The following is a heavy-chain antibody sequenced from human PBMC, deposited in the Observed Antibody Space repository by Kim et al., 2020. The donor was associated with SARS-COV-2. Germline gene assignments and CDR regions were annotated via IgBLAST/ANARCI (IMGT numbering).Heavy chain of an antibody. J-gene: IGHJ4*02. CDR3: ARDTRGGSSWYD. Sequence: GGSLRLSCAASGFTFSSYGMHWVRQAPGKGLEWVAVIWYDGSNKYYADSVKGRFTISRDNSKNTLYLQMNSLRAEDTAVYYCARDTRGGSSWYDWGQGTLVTVSS. CDR1: GFTFSSYG. D-gene: IGHD6-13*01. CDR2: IWYDGSNK. V-gene: IGHV3-33*01.